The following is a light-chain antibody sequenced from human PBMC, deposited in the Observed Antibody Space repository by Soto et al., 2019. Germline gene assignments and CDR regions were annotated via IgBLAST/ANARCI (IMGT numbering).Light chain of an antibody. V-gene: IGLV1-40*01. CDR2: GNS. Sequence: QSVLTQPPSVSGAPGQRVTISCTGSSSNIGAGYDVHWYQQLPGTAPKLLIYGNSNRPSGVPDRFSGSKSGTSASLAITKLPAEDEAYYYCQSYDSSLGVVFGGGTKVTVL. J-gene: IGLJ2*01. CDR3: QSYDSSLGVV. CDR1: SSNIGAGYD.